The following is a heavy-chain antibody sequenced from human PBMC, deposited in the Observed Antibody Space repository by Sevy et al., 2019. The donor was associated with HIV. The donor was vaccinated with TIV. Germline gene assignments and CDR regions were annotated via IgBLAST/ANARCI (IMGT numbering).Heavy chain of an antibody. CDR3: AREGCTKPHDY. D-gene: IGHD2-8*01. Sequence: GGSLRLSCAASGFTFSKYSMSWVRQPPGKGLEWVSTLSFGCGEINYADSVKGRFTISRINSKRTVYLQMNNLRPEDTAVYYCAREGCTKPHDYWGQGTLVTVSS. J-gene: IGHJ4*02. V-gene: IGHV3-23*01. CDR1: GFTFSKYS. CDR2: LSFGCGEI.